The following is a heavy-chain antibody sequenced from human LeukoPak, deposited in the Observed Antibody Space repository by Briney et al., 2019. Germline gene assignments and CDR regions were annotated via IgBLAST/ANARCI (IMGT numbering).Heavy chain of an antibody. J-gene: IGHJ6*03. D-gene: IGHD2-2*01. CDR1: GFTFSSYE. CDR2: ISSSGSTI. Sequence: GGSLRLSCAASGFTFSSYEMNWVRQAPGKGLEWVSYISSSGSTIYYADSVKGRFTISRDNAKNSVYLQMNSLRAEDTALYYCARETCTTCYTYSYYYYMDVWGKGTTVTVSS. V-gene: IGHV3-48*03. CDR3: ARETCTTCYTYSYYYYMDV.